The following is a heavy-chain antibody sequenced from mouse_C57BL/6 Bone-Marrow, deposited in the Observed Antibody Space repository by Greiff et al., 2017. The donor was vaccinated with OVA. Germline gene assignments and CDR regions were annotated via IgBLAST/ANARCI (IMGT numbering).Heavy chain of an antibody. D-gene: IGHD4-1*01. Sequence: VQLKESGAELARPGASVKLSCKASGYTFTSYWMHWVKQRPGRGLEWIGRIDPNSGGTKYNEKFKSKATLTVDKPSSTAYMQLSSLTSEDSAVYYCARPNWDGAWFAYWGQGTLVTVSA. CDR3: ARPNWDGAWFAY. CDR2: IDPNSGGT. CDR1: GYTFTSYW. V-gene: IGHV1-72*01. J-gene: IGHJ3*01.